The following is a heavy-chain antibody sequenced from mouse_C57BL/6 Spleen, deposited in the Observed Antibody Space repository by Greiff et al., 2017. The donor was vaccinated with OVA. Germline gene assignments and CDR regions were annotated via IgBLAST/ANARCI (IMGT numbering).Heavy chain of an antibody. CDR2: IRNKANNHAT. CDR1: GFTFSDAW. D-gene: IGHD2-4*01. J-gene: IGHJ2*01. V-gene: IGHV6-6*01. CDR3: TRFYDYYYFDY. Sequence: LQQSGGGLVQPGGSMKLSCAASGFTFSDAWMDWVRQSPEKGLEWVAEIRNKANNHATYYAESVKGRFTISRDDSKSSVYLQMNSLRAEDTGIYYCTRFYDYYYFDYWGQGTTLTVSS.